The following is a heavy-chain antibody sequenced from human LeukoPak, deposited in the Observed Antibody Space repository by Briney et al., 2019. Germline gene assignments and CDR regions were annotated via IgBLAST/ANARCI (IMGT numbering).Heavy chain of an antibody. D-gene: IGHD4-23*01. CDR3: AKDSLRWSYFYYGMDV. J-gene: IGHJ6*02. Sequence: GGSLRLSCAASGFTLSSYGMHWARQAPGKGLEWVAVISYAGSNKYYVDSVKGRFTISRDNSKNTLYLQMNSLRAEDTAVYYCAKDSLRWSYFYYGMDVWGQGTTVTVSS. V-gene: IGHV3-30*18. CDR2: ISYAGSNK. CDR1: GFTLSSYG.